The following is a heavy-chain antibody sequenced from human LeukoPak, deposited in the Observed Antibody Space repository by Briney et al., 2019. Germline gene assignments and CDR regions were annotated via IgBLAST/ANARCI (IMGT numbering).Heavy chain of an antibody. J-gene: IGHJ4*02. V-gene: IGHV3-13*04. Sequence: GRSLRLSCAASGFTFTNYDMHWVRRVTGKGLEWVSAIGIAGDTYYPGSVRGRFTTSRENAKNSLYLQMNSLGDGDTAVYYCVRGGSGWYYFDYWGQGTLVTVSS. CDR1: GFTFTNYD. CDR2: IGIAGDT. CDR3: VRGGSGWYYFDY. D-gene: IGHD6-19*01.